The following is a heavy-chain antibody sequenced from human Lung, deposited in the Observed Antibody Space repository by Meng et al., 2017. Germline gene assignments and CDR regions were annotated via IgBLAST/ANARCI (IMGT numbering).Heavy chain of an antibody. CDR2: ISHSGST. Sequence: HVQWQESGPRLVQPSGTLSLACAVSGDSITRTQWWSWLRQTPGKGLEWIGEISHSGSTVYRPSLQGRVSISLDKSNNEFSLKLTSVTAADTAVYYCARETLRELGLFHYWGQGILVTVSS. CDR1: GDSITRTQW. D-gene: IGHD1-7*01. CDR3: ARETLRELGLFHY. J-gene: IGHJ4*02. V-gene: IGHV4-4*02.